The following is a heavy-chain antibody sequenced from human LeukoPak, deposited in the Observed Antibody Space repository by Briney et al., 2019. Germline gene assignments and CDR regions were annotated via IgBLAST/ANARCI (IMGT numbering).Heavy chain of an antibody. Sequence: GASVKVSCKASGYTFTSHDINWVRQATGQGLEWMGWMNPNSGNTGYAEKFQGRVTMTRNISIRTAYMELSTLRSDHTAVYYCARGRGYSYGYADYWGQGTLVTVSS. CDR2: MNPNSGNT. CDR3: ARGRGYSYGYADY. J-gene: IGHJ4*02. CDR1: GYTFTSHD. D-gene: IGHD5-18*01. V-gene: IGHV1-8*01.